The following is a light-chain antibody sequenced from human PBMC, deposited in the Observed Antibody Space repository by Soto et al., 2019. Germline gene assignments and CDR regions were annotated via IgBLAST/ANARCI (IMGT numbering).Light chain of an antibody. J-gene: IGLJ2*01. CDR2: DNN. CDR1: SSNIGNNH. CDR3: GAWDTSLSLVV. Sequence: QSVLTQPPSVSAAPGQKVTISCSGSSSNIGNNHVSCYQQFPGTAPKLLIYDNNNRPSEIPDRFSGSKSGTSATLGITGLQTGDEADYYCGAWDTSLSLVVFGEGTKLTVL. V-gene: IGLV1-51*01.